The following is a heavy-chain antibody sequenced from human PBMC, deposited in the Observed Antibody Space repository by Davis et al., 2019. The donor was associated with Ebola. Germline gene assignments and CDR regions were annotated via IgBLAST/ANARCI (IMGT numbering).Heavy chain of an antibody. D-gene: IGHD2-8*02. V-gene: IGHV1-8*01. Sequence: ASVKVSCKASGYTFTSYDINWVRQATGQGLEWMGWMNPNSGNTGYAQKFQGRVTMTRNTSISTAYMELSSLRTEDTAVYYCARVRSCTGGVCKYYYYYGMDVWGQGTTVTVSS. CDR3: ARVRSCTGGVCKYYYYYGMDV. CDR1: GYTFTSYD. CDR2: MNPNSGNT. J-gene: IGHJ6*02.